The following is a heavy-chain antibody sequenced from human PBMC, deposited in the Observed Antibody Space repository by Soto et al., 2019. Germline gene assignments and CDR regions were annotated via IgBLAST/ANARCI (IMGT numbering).Heavy chain of an antibody. CDR3: ARVSLTFSGYDDAFDI. J-gene: IGHJ3*02. CDR2: IIPILGIA. V-gene: IGHV1-69*02. Sequence: QVQLVQSGAEVKKPGSSVKVSCKASGGTFSSYTISWVRQAPGQGLEWMGRIIPILGIANYAQKFQGRVTITADKSTSTAYMELSSLRSEDTAVYYCARVSLTFSGYDDAFDICGQGTMVTVSS. CDR1: GGTFSSYT. D-gene: IGHD5-12*01.